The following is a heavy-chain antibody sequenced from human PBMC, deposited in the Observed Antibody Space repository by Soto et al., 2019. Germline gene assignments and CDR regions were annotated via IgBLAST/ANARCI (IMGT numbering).Heavy chain of an antibody. Sequence: PGGSLRLSCAASGFTFSSYAMSWVLQTPGKGLEWVSGVLGGGGSTFYADSVKGRFTISRDNSKNTLYVQMNSLRAEDTAIYYCARKGPPRDAFDIWGQGTMVTVSS. V-gene: IGHV3-23*01. J-gene: IGHJ3*02. CDR2: VLGGGGST. CDR3: ARKGPPRDAFDI. CDR1: GFTFSSYA.